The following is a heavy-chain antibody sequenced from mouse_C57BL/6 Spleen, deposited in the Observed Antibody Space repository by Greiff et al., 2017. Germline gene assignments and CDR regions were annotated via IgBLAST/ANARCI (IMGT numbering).Heavy chain of an antibody. D-gene: IGHD2-1*01. J-gene: IGHJ2*01. CDR3: TGGNYGFDY. CDR2: IDPETGGT. CDR1: GYTFTDYE. Sequence: VQLQQSGAELVRPGASVTLSCKASGYTFTDYEMHWVKQTPVHGLEWIGAIDPETGGTAYNQKFKGKAILTADKSSSTAYMELRSLTSEDSAVYYCTGGNYGFDYWGQGTTLTVSS. V-gene: IGHV1-15*01.